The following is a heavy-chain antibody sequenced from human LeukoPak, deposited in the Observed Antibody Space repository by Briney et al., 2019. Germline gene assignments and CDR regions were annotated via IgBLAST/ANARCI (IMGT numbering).Heavy chain of an antibody. CDR3: ARRRSGWSHSKAPFDY. J-gene: IGHJ4*02. D-gene: IGHD6-13*01. CDR2: INHSGST. Sequence: SETLSLTCAVYGGSFSGYYWSWIRQPPGKGLEWIGEINHSGSTNYNPSLKSRVTISVDTSKNQFSLKLSSVTAADTAVYYCARRRSGWSHSKAPFDYWGQGTLVTVSS. V-gene: IGHV4-34*01. CDR1: GGSFSGYY.